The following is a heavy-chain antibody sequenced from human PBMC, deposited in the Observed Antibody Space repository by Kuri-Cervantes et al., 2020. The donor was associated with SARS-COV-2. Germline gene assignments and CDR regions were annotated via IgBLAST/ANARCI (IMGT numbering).Heavy chain of an antibody. J-gene: IGHJ5*02. CDR1: GSTFNSYN. CDR3: AKDNSDSYGCNWFDP. CDR2: IGPSNTYI. Sequence: GGSLRLSCTASGSTFNSYNMKWVRQAPGKGLEWVSGIGPSNTYIYYADSVKGRFTISRDNSKNTLYLQMNSLRAEDTAVYYCAKDNSDSYGCNWFDPWGQGTLVTVSS. V-gene: IGHV3-21*01. D-gene: IGHD5-18*01.